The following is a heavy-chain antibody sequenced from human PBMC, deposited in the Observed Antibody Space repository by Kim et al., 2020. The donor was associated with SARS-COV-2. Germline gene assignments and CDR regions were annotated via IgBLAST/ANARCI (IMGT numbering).Heavy chain of an antibody. Sequence: GSLRLSCVASGFTCSNYWMSWVRQAPGKGLEWVANIKQDGSEDNYVDSVKGRFTISRDNAKNSLYLQMSSLRAEDTAVYYCARDRVQYYDFWSGYYNDAFDIWGQGTVVTVSS. D-gene: IGHD3-3*01. J-gene: IGHJ3*02. V-gene: IGHV3-7*01. CDR3: ARDRVQYYDFWSGYYNDAFDI. CDR1: GFTCSNYW. CDR2: IKQDGSED.